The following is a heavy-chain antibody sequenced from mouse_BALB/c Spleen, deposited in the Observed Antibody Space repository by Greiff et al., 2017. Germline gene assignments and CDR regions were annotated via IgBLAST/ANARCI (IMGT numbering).Heavy chain of an antibody. Sequence: EVKLVESGGGLVQPKGSLKLSCAASGFTFNTYAMNWVRQAPGKGLEWVARIRSKSNNYATYYADSVKDRFTISRDDSQSMLYLQMNNLKTEDTAMYYCVRHESWGFDYWGQGTTLTVSS. CDR1: GFTFNTYA. J-gene: IGHJ2*01. V-gene: IGHV10-1*02. CDR2: IRSKSNNYAT. CDR3: VRHESWGFDY. D-gene: IGHD4-1*01.